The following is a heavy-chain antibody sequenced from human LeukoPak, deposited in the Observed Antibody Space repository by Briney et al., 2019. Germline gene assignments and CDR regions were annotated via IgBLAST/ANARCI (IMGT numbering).Heavy chain of an antibody. J-gene: IGHJ4*02. CDR2: IYHRGHT. Sequence: SGTLSLTCAVSNGSISITNWWSWVRQSPGKGLEWIGQIYHRGHTNYNPSLEGRVTISVGKSKNHFSLSLISVTAPDTAVYYCARGGSSSSLERPFDSWGQGTLVTVSS. D-gene: IGHD6-6*01. V-gene: IGHV4-4*02. CDR3: ARGGSSSSLERPFDS. CDR1: NGSISITNW.